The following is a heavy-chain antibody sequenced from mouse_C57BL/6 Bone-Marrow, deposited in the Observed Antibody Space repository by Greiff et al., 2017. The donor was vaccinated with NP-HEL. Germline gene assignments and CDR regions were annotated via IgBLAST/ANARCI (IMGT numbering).Heavy chain of an antibody. J-gene: IGHJ3*01. V-gene: IGHV2-2*01. CDR3: ARNGRGLRVAY. CDR2: IWSGGST. CDR1: GFSLTSYG. D-gene: IGHD2-4*01. Sequence: VMLVESGPGLVQPSQSLSITCTVSGFSLTSYGVHWVRQFPGKGLEWLGVIWSGGSTDYNAAFISRLTISKDTPKSQDFFKMNSMQDDDTAIYYGARNGRGLRVAYWGQGTLVTVSA.